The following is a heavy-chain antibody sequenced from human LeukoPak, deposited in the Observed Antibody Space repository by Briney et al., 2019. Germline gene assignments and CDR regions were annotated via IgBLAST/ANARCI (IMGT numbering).Heavy chain of an antibody. V-gene: IGHV4-39*07. CDR2: IYYSGST. J-gene: IGHJ6*03. Sequence: SETLSLTCTVSGGSISSSSYYWGWIRQPPGKGLEWIGSIYYSGSTYYNPSLKSRVTISVDTSKNQFSLKLSSVTAADTAVYYCARYQLRIYYYYYMDVWGKGTTVTVSS. D-gene: IGHD2-2*01. CDR1: GGSISSSSYY. CDR3: ARYQLRIYYYYYMDV.